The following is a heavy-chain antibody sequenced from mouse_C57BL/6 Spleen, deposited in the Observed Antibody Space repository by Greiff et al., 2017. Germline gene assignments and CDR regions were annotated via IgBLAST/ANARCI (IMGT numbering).Heavy chain of an antibody. D-gene: IGHD2-13*01. CDR2: IDPETSVT. J-gene: IGHJ3*01. Sequence: VQLQQSGAELVRPGASVTLSCKASGYTFTDYEMHWVKQTPVHGLEWIGAIDPETSVTAYHHKFKGKAILTADESSITAYMGLRSLTSEDSAVYYCTGDGDYVRFAYWGEGTLVTVSA. CDR3: TGDGDYVRFAY. V-gene: IGHV1-15*01. CDR1: GYTFTDYE.